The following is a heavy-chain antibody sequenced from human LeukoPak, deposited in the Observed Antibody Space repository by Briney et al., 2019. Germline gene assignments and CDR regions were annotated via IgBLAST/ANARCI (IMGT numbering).Heavy chain of an antibody. CDR3: ASELPYYAILTGSDYGMEV. CDR2: ISSSSSYI. Sequence: NTGGSLRLSFAASGFTFSSYSMNWVRQAPGKGLEWVSSISSSSSYIYYADSVKCRFTISRDKPKNSLYLQMTSLRAEATAVYYCASELPYYAILTGSDYGMEVWGQGTTVTVSS. V-gene: IGHV3-21*01. D-gene: IGHD3-9*01. CDR1: GFTFSSYS. J-gene: IGHJ6*02.